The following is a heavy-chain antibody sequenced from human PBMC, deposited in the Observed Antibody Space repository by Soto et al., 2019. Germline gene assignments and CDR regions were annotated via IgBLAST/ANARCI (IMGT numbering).Heavy chain of an antibody. J-gene: IGHJ4*02. V-gene: IGHV1-18*01. CDR3: ARDQWMVPRGGYD. D-gene: IGHD6-19*01. CDR2: ISGYNGDT. CDR1: GYKFTSYG. Sequence: GFGVKKPGASVKVSCKASGYKFTSYGITWVRQAPGQGLEWMGWISGYNGDTKFGQKVQGRVTLTTDTSTSTAYMELRSLRSDDTAVYYCARDQWMVPRGGYDWGQGTLVTVSS.